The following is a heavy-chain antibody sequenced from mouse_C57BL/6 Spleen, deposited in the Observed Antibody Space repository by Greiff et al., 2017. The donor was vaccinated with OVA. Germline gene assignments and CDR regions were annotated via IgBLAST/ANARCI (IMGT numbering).Heavy chain of an antibody. CDR3: ARGDGYLGMDY. Sequence: EVKLLQPGGGLVKPGASLKFSCAASGYTFSSYSMPWVRQTPEKRLEWVATISAGGSYTHYPDNVKGRFTISRDNAKNNLYLQMSHLKSEDTAMYYCARGDGYLGMDYWGQGTSVTVSS. CDR2: ISAGGSYT. D-gene: IGHD2-3*01. V-gene: IGHV5-4*03. CDR1: GYTFSSYS. J-gene: IGHJ4*01.